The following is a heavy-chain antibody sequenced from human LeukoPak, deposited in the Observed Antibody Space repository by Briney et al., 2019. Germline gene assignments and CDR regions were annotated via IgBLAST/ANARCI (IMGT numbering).Heavy chain of an antibody. J-gene: IGHJ5*02. CDR1: GYTFTGYY. CDR3: ARLKSTISSGWFDP. CDR2: INPNSGGT. Sequence: ASVNVSCKASGYTFTGYYMHWVRQAPGQGLEWMGWINPNSGGTSYAQKFQRRVTMTRDTSISTVYMELSRLRSDDTAVYYCARLKSTISSGWFDPWGQGTLVTVSS. D-gene: IGHD6-6*01. V-gene: IGHV1-2*02.